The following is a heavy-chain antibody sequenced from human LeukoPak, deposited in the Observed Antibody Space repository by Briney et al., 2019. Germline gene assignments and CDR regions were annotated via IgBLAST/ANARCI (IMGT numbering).Heavy chain of an antibody. J-gene: IGHJ5*02. CDR2: IYYSGST. Sequence: PSETLSLTCTVSGGSISSGGYYWSWIRQHPGKGLEWIGYIYYSGSTYYNPSLKSRVTISVDTSKNQFSLKLSSVTAADTAVYYCARANDPYYYDSREPSGGFDPWGQGTLVTVSS. V-gene: IGHV4-31*03. CDR3: ARANDPYYYDSREPSGGFDP. D-gene: IGHD3-22*01. CDR1: GGSISSGGYY.